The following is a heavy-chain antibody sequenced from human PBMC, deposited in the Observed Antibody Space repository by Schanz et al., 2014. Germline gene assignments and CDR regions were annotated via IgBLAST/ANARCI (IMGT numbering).Heavy chain of an antibody. V-gene: IGHV4-30-4*07. CDR2: IFFRGST. J-gene: IGHJ6*02. CDR1: GGSISSGGYS. Sequence: QVQLQESGPGLVKPSQTLSLTCAVSGGSISSGGYSWSWIRQPPGKGLEWIGYIFFRGSTYYNPSLKSRFPISIDTSKNQFSLRLTSVTAADTAVYYCYGMDVWGQGTTVTVSS. CDR3: YGMDV.